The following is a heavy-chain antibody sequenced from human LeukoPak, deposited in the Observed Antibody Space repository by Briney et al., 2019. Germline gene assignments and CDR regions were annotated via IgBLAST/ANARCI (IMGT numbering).Heavy chain of an antibody. V-gene: IGHV1-69-2*01. CDR2: VDPEDGET. J-gene: IGHJ6*03. CDR1: GYTFTDYY. Sequence: ASVKISCKFSGYTFTDYYMHWVQQAPGKGLEWMGLVDPEDGETIYAEKFQGRVTITADTSTDTAYMELSSLRSEDTAVYYCATDLRDILTGPYYYYMDVWGKGTTVTVSS. CDR3: ATDLRDILTGPYYYYMDV. D-gene: IGHD3-9*01.